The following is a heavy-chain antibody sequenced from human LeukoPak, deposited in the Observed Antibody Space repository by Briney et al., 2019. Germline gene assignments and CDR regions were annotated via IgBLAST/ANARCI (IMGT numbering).Heavy chain of an antibody. CDR1: GVSFSGYY. CDR2: IYYSGST. V-gene: IGHV4-59*01. D-gene: IGHD3-22*01. Sequence: AETLSLTCAVYGVSFSGYYWSWIRQPPGKGLEWIGYIYYSGSTNYNPSLKSRVTISVDTSKNQFSLKLSSVTAADTAVYYCARGGYYDSSGYSDFDYWGQGTLVTVSS. J-gene: IGHJ4*02. CDR3: ARGGYYDSSGYSDFDY.